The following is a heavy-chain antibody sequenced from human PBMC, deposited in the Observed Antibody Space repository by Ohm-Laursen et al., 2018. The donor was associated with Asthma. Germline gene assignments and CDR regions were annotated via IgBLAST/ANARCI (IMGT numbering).Heavy chain of an antibody. Sequence: SLRLSCTASGYTFSRYSIHWVRQIPGKGLEWVSAISGSGGSTYYADSVKGRFTISRDNSKNTLYLQMNSLRAEDTAVYYCAKDPDFWSGYSFDYWGQGTLVTVSS. V-gene: IGHV3-23*01. J-gene: IGHJ4*02. D-gene: IGHD3-3*01. CDR2: ISGSGGST. CDR1: GYTFSRYS. CDR3: AKDPDFWSGYSFDY.